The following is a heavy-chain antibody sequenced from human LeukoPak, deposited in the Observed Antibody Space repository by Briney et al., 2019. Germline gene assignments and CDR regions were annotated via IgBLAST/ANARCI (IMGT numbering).Heavy chain of an antibody. Sequence: SETLSLTCTVSGGSISSYYWSWIRQPAGKGLEWIGRIYTSGSTNYNPSLKSRVTMSVDTSKNQFSLKLSSVTAADTAVYYCARVSVDSNGWYANWFDPWGQGTLVTVSS. V-gene: IGHV4-4*07. CDR1: GGSISSYY. CDR3: ARVSVDSNGWYANWFDP. D-gene: IGHD6-19*01. J-gene: IGHJ5*02. CDR2: IYTSGST.